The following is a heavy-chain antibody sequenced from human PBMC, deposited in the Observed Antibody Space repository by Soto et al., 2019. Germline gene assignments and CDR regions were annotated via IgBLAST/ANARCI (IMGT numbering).Heavy chain of an antibody. J-gene: IGHJ4*02. D-gene: IGHD1-1*01. V-gene: IGHV1-46*03. CDR2: INPSGGST. Sequence: ASVKVSCKASGYTFTSYYIQWVRQAPGQGLEWMGIINPSGGSTNYAQKFQGRVTMTRDTSTSTVYMELSSLRSGDTAIYYCSRGYPPRDQLGNLPGAFWGQGTLVTVSS. CDR1: GYTFTSYY. CDR3: SRGYPPRDQLGNLPGAF.